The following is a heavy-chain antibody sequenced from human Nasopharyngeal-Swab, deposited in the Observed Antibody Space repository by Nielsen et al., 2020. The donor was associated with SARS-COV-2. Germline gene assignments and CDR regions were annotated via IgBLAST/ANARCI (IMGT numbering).Heavy chain of an antibody. CDR1: GFTFGDYA. CDR2: IRSKAYGGTT. D-gene: IGHD3-3*01. V-gene: IGHV3-49*04. CDR3: TVDDFWSGYYRY. Sequence: GESLKISCTASGFTFGDYAMSWVRQAPGKGLEWVGFIRSKAYGGTTEYAASVKGRFTISRDDSKSIAYLQMNSLKTEDTAVYYCTVDDFWSGYYRYWGQGTLATVSS. J-gene: IGHJ4*02.